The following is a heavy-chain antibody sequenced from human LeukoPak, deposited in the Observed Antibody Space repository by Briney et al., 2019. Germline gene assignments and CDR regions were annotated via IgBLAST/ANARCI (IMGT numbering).Heavy chain of an antibody. CDR2: INPNSGGT. CDR3: ARFYSSSWYTEYYFDY. J-gene: IGHJ4*02. Sequence: EASVKVSCKASGYTFTGYYMHWVRQAPGQGLEWMGWINPNSGGTNYAQKFQGWVTTTRDTSTSTAYMELRSLRSDDTAVYYCARFYSSSWYTEYYFDYWGQGTLVTVSS. CDR1: GYTFTGYY. D-gene: IGHD6-13*01. V-gene: IGHV1-2*04.